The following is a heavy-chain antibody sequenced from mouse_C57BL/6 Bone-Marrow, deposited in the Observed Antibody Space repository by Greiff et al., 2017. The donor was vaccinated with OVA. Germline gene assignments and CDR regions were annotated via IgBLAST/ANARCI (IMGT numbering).Heavy chain of an antibody. Sequence: EVKVVESGGGLVQSGRSLRLSCATSGFTFSDFYMEWVRQAPGKGLEWIAASRNKANDYTTEYSASVKGRFIVSRDTSQSILYLQMNALRAEDTAIYYCARGYDYDSHWYFDVWGTGTTVTVSS. CDR3: ARGYDYDSHWYFDV. J-gene: IGHJ1*03. D-gene: IGHD2-4*01. V-gene: IGHV7-1*01. CDR2: SRNKANDYTT. CDR1: GFTFSDFY.